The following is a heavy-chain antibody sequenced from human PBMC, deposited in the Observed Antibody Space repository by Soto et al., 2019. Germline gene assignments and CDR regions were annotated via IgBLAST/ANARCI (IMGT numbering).Heavy chain of an antibody. CDR2: IIPIFGTA. V-gene: IGHV1-69*13. J-gene: IGHJ4*02. CDR3: ARLMVYYFDY. D-gene: IGHD2-8*01. Sequence: SVKVSCKASGCTFSGYAISWVRQAPGQGLEWMGGIIPIFGTANYAQKFQGRVTITADESTSTAYMELSSLRSEETAVYYCARLMVYYFDYWGQGTLVTAPQ. CDR1: GCTFSGYA.